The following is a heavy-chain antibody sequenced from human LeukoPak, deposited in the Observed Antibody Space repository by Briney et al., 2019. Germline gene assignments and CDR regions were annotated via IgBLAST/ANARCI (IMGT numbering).Heavy chain of an antibody. V-gene: IGHV3-7*01. Sequence: PGGSLRLSCAASGLIFSSCWMSWVRQAPGKGLEWVANIKQDGSEKYYVDSVKGRFTISRDNAKNSLYLQMNSLRAEDTAVYYCARDLDYYGSGSYIWGQGTLVTVSS. D-gene: IGHD3-10*01. CDR3: ARDLDYYGSGSYI. CDR1: GLIFSSCW. J-gene: IGHJ4*02. CDR2: IKQDGSEK.